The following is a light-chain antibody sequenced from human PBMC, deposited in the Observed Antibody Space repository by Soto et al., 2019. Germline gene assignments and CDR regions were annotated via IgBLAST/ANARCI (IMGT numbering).Light chain of an antibody. CDR3: AAWDDSLNGPV. V-gene: IGLV1-44*01. Sequence: QSVLTQPPSASGTPGQRVTISCSGSSSNIGSNTVNWYQQLPGTAPKLLIYTSNQRPSGVPDRFSGSKSGTSASLAISGLQSDDEADYYCAAWDDSLNGPVSGGGTKLTVL. CDR2: TSN. CDR1: SSNIGSNT. J-gene: IGLJ2*01.